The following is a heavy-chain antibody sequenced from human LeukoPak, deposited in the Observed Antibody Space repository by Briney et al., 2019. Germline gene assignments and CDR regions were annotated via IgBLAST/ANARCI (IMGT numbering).Heavy chain of an antibody. CDR3: AKDYAVGSIDY. Sequence: GGSLRLSCAASGFTFSSYAMNWVRQALGKGLEWVSTISGNGGSTYYADSVKGRFTISRDNSKNTLYLQMNSLRAEDTALYYCAKDYAVGSIDYWGQGTLVTVSS. D-gene: IGHD3-16*01. CDR1: GFTFSSYA. J-gene: IGHJ4*02. CDR2: ISGNGGST. V-gene: IGHV3-23*01.